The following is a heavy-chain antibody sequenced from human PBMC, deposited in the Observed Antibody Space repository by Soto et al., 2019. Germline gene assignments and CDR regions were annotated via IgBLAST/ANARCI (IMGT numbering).Heavy chain of an antibody. V-gene: IGHV4-59*01. CDR1: GGSISSYY. D-gene: IGHD1-7*01. CDR3: ARGGIIGTPPDY. CDR2: IYYSGST. Sequence: NLSETLSLTCTVSGGSISSYYWSWIRQPPGKGLEWIGYIYYSGSTDYNPSLKSRVTISVDTSKNQFSLKLSSVTAADTAMYFCARGGIIGTPPDYWGQGTQVTVS. J-gene: IGHJ4*02.